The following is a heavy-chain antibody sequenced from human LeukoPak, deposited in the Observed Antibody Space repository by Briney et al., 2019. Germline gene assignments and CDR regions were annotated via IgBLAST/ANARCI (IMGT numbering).Heavy chain of an antibody. CDR1: GITFSSYG. V-gene: IGHV3-30*18. D-gene: IGHD6-19*01. Sequence: PGGSLRLSCAASGITFSSYGMHWVRQAPGKGLEWVAVISYDGSNKYYADSVKGRFTISRDNSKNTLYLQMNSLRAEDTAVYYCAKDYLIAVAGTEFDYWGQGTLVTVSS. J-gene: IGHJ4*02. CDR2: ISYDGSNK. CDR3: AKDYLIAVAGTEFDY.